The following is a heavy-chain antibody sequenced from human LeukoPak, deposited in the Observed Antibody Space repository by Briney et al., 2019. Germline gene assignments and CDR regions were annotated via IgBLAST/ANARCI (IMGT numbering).Heavy chain of an antibody. D-gene: IGHD5-18*01. V-gene: IGHV4-34*01. CDR1: SGSFSGYY. J-gene: IGHJ4*02. Sequence: PSETLSLTCAVYSGSFSGYYWSWIRQPPGKGLEWIGEINHSGSTNYNPSLKSRVTISVDTSKNQFSLKLSSVTAADTAVYYCARARRGYSYGFDYWGQRTLVTVSS. CDR2: INHSGST. CDR3: ARARRGYSYGFDY.